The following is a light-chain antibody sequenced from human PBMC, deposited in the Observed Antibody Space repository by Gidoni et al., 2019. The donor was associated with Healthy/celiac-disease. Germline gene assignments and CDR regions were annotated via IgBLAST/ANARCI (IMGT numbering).Light chain of an antibody. CDR1: QSVSSN. Sequence: EIVMTHSPATLSVSPGERATLSCRASQSVSSNLAWYQQKPGQAPRLLIYGASTRATGIPARLSGSGSGTEFTLTISSMKSEDFAGYYCQQYNNWPPWFTFXPXTKVDIK. CDR2: GAS. J-gene: IGKJ3*01. CDR3: QQYNNWPPWFT. V-gene: IGKV3-15*01.